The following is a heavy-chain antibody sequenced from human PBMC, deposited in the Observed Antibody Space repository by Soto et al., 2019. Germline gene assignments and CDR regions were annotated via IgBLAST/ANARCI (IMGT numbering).Heavy chain of an antibody. V-gene: IGHV1-46*01. Sequence: APGDTYASRSMHWARQSTKQGLELMGIINPSGGSTSYAQKFQGRVTMTRDTSTSTAYMELSSLRSEDTAVYYCARDKGRFFDYWGQGTLVTVSS. J-gene: IGHJ4*02. CDR1: GDTYASRS. CDR3: ARDKGRFFDY. CDR2: INPSGGST.